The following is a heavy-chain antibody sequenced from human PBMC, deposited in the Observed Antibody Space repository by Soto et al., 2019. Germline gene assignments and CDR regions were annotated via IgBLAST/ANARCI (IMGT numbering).Heavy chain of an antibody. J-gene: IGHJ4*02. CDR3: ARDLLGTEPDY. CDR1: GYTFTSYG. Sequence: GASVKVSCKASGYTFTSYGISWVRRAPGQGLEWMGWISAYNGNTNYAQKLQGRVTMTTDTSTSAAYMELRSLRSDDTAVYYCARDLLGTEPDYWGQGTLVTVSS. V-gene: IGHV1-18*04. CDR2: ISAYNGNT.